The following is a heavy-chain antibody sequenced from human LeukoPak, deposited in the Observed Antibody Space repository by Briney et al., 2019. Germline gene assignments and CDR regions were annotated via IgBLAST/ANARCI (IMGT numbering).Heavy chain of an antibody. J-gene: IGHJ5*02. Sequence: ASVKVSCKASGYTFTSYGISWVRQAPGQGLEWMGWISAYNGNTNYAQKLRGRVTMTTDTSTSTAYMELRSLRSDDTAVYYCARGVVVVPAAMSGWFDPWGQGTLVTVSS. D-gene: IGHD2-2*01. CDR2: ISAYNGNT. CDR1: GYTFTSYG. V-gene: IGHV1-18*01. CDR3: ARGVVVVPAAMSGWFDP.